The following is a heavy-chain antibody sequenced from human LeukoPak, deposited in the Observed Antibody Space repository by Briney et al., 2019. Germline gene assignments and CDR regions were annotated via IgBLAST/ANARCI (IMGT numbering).Heavy chain of an antibody. CDR2: ISFDGRSNK. V-gene: IGHV3-30*18. J-gene: IGHJ4*02. CDR1: GFTFSSYA. CDR3: AKAPDSGYAPRRYFDY. D-gene: IGHD5-12*01. Sequence: GLSLRLSCAASGFTFSSYAMHWVRQAPGKGPEWVALISFDGRSNKYYADSVKGRFTISKDNSENTLYLQMNSLRPEDTAVYYCAKAPDSGYAPRRYFDYWGQGTLVTVSS.